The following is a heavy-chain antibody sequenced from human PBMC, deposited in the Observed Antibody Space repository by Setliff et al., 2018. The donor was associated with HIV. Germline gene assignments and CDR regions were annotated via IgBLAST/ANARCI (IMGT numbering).Heavy chain of an antibody. CDR3: AGRSGGYDMFFDR. V-gene: IGHV4-31*03. Sequence: PSETLSLTCTVSGGSINSGGYYWSWIRQYPGRGLEWIGYTHYSGRTSYNPSLRSRVTISPDTSKNQLSLKLSSVTAADTAVYYCAGRSGGYDMFFDRWGQGVLVTVSS. CDR1: GGSINSGGYY. J-gene: IGHJ4*02. CDR2: THYSGRT. D-gene: IGHD2-15*01.